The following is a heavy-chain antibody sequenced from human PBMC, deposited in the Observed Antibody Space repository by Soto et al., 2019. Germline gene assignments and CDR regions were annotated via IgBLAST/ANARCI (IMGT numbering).Heavy chain of an antibody. J-gene: IGHJ6*02. CDR3: ARDRYYYDSSGYYPYYYYYYGMDV. V-gene: IGHV3-7*01. Sequence: GSLRLSCAASGFTFSSYWMSWVRRAPGKGLEWVANIKQDGSEKYYVDSVKGRFTISRDNAKNSLYLQMNSLRAEDTAVYYCARDRYYYDSSGYYPYYYYYYGMDVWGQGTTVTVSS. CDR1: GFTFSSYW. D-gene: IGHD3-22*01. CDR2: IKQDGSEK.